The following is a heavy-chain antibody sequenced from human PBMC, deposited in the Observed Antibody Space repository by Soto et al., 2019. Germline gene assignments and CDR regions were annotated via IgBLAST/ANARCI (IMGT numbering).Heavy chain of an antibody. V-gene: IGHV3-74*01. Sequence: PGGSLRLSCAASGFTFSSYWMHWVRQAPGKGLVWVSRINSDGSSTSYADSVKGRFTISRDNAKNTLYLQMNSLGAEDTAVYYCARGPPYYYDSSGYNPWGQGTLVTVSS. D-gene: IGHD3-22*01. CDR2: INSDGSST. J-gene: IGHJ5*02. CDR3: ARGPPYYYDSSGYNP. CDR1: GFTFSSYW.